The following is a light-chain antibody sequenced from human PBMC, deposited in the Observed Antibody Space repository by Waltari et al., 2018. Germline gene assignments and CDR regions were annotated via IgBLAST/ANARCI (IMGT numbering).Light chain of an antibody. Sequence: EIVLKQSPGTLSLSPGERATLSCRASQTVRTTYLAWYQQKPGQAPTLVIHGASSRATGIPDRFSGSGSGTDFSLTISSLEPEDFAVYYCQQYDISPLTFGGGTKVEIK. V-gene: IGKV3-20*01. CDR2: GAS. CDR3: QQYDISPLT. J-gene: IGKJ4*01. CDR1: QTVRTTY.